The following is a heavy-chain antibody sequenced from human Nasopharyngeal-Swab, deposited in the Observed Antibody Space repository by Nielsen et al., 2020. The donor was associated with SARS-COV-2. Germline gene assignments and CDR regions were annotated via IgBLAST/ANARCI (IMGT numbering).Heavy chain of an antibody. CDR1: GFTFSNYW. V-gene: IGHV3-7*01. CDR3: ARGWASLDS. Sequence: GESLKIPCAASGFTFSNYWMTWVRQAPGKGLEWVANIEDDGDEKYYLEPVKGRFTISRDNAKNSLYLPMNSLRADDTAVYYCARGWASLDSWGQGTLVTVSS. D-gene: IGHD6-13*01. J-gene: IGHJ4*02. CDR2: IEDDGDEK.